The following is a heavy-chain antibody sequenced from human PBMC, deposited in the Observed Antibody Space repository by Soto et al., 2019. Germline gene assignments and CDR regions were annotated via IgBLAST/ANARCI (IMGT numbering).Heavy chain of an antibody. J-gene: IGHJ1*01. D-gene: IGHD3-22*01. CDR2: IIPIFGTA. Sequence: SVKVSCKASGGTFSSYAISWVRQAPGQGLEWMGGIIPIFGTANYAQKFQGRVTITADESTSTAYMELSSLRSEDTAVYYCARGPHTMTVDRYFQPWGQGTLVTVSS. CDR1: GGTFSSYA. CDR3: ARGPHTMTVDRYFQP. V-gene: IGHV1-69*13.